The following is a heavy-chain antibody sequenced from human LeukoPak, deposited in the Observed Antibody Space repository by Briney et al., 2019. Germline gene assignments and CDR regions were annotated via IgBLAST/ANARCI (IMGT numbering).Heavy chain of an antibody. D-gene: IGHD6-19*01. CDR3: ARVSQWLVPY. Sequence: PGGSLRLSCAASGFTFSDYYMSWIRQAPGKGLEWVSYISSTSSYINYADSVKGRFTTSRDNAKNSLFLQMNSLRAEDTAVYYCARVSQWLVPYWGQGTLVTVSS. CDR1: GFTFSDYY. CDR2: ISSTSSYI. J-gene: IGHJ4*02. V-gene: IGHV3-11*05.